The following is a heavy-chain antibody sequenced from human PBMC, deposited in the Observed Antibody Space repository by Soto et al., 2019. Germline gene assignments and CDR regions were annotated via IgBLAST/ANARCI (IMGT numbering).Heavy chain of an antibody. D-gene: IGHD2-15*01. J-gene: IGHJ4*02. CDR2: ISTYNGNT. CDR3: ARRGAYCSGGTCYHFDY. Sequence: QVHLVQSGAEVKKPGASVKVSCKASGYTFTTYGISWVRQAPGQGLEWMGWISTYNGNTNYEQKLQGRVTLTTDTSTSTAYMELRSLRSDDTAVYYCARRGAYCSGGTCYHFDYWGQGTLVTVSS. V-gene: IGHV1-18*04. CDR1: GYTFTTYG.